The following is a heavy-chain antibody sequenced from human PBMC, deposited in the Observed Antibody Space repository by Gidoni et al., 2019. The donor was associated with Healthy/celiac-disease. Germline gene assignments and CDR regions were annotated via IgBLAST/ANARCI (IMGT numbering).Heavy chain of an antibody. D-gene: IGHD1-26*01. CDR1: GGSISSYY. V-gene: IGHV4-59*08. J-gene: IGHJ4*02. CDR3: ARQGLEWDYFDY. Sequence: QVQLQESGPGLVKPSETLSLTCTVSGGSISSYYWSWIRQPPGKGLEWIGYIYYSGSTNYNPSLKSRVTISVDTSKNQFSLKLSSVTAADTAVYYCARQGLEWDYFDYWVQGTLVTVSS. CDR2: IYYSGST.